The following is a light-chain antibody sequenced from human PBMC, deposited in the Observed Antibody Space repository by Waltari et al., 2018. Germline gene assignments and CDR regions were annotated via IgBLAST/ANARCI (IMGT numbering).Light chain of an antibody. V-gene: IGLV2-14*03. CDR3: SSHTTRSLLGV. J-gene: IGLJ3*02. CDR1: SHDVDDFNY. Sequence: QSVLTQPASVSGSPGPSITISCTGSSHDVDDFNYVAWYQQHPDKAPKLILFDVTTRASGVSSRFSGSKSANTASLTISGLQAEDEAFYYCSSHTTRSLLGVFGGGTKLTVL. CDR2: DVT.